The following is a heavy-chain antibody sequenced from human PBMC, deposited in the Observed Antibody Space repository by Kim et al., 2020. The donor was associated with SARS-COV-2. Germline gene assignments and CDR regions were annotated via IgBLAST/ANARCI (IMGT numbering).Heavy chain of an antibody. CDR3: ARADFWSGYEDY. D-gene: IGHD3-3*01. V-gene: IGHV4-59*13. Sequence: SETLSLTCTVSGGSISSYYWSGIRQPPGKGLEWIGYIYYSGSTNYNPSLKSRVTISVDTSKNQFSLKLSSVTAADTAVYYCARADFWSGYEDYWGQGTLVTVSS. J-gene: IGHJ4*02. CDR2: IYYSGST. CDR1: GGSISSYY.